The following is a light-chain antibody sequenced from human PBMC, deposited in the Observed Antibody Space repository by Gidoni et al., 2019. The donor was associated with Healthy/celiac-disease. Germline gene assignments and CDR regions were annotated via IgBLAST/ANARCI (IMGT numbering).Light chain of an antibody. CDR1: SSDVGGYNY. CDR2: EVS. V-gene: IGLV2-14*01. Sequence: QSALTQPASVSGSPGQSITISCTGTSSDVGGYNYVSWYQQHPGKAPKLMIYEVSNRPSGVSNRFSGSKSGNTASLTFSGLQAEDEADYYCSSYTSSSTIVVFGGGTKLTVL. J-gene: IGLJ2*01. CDR3: SSYTSSSTIVV.